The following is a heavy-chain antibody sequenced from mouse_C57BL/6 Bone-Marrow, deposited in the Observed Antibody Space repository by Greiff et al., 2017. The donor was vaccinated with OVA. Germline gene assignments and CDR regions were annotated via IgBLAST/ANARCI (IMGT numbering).Heavy chain of an antibody. Sequence: QVQLQQPGAELVKPGASVKLSCKASGYTFTSYWMHWVKQRPGQGLEWIGMIHPNSGSTNYNEKFKSKATLTVDKSSSTAYMQLSSLTSEDSAVYYCARAVVARYWYFDGWGTGTTVTVSS. CDR1: GYTFTSYW. CDR2: IHPNSGST. V-gene: IGHV1-64*01. CDR3: ARAVVARYWYFDG. J-gene: IGHJ1*03. D-gene: IGHD1-1*01.